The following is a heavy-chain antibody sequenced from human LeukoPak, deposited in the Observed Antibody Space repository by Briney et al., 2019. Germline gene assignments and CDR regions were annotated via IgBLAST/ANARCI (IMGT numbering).Heavy chain of an antibody. J-gene: IGHJ6*02. D-gene: IGHD3-10*01. CDR1: GYSISSGYY. CDR3: ARFGYYYYGMDV. Sequence: SETLSLTCTVSGYSISSGYYWGWIRQPPGKGLEWIGSIHHSGNTYYNPSLKSRVTISVDTSKNQFSLKLSSVTAADTAVYYCARFGYYYYGMDVWGQGTTVTVSS. CDR2: IHHSGNT. V-gene: IGHV4-38-2*02.